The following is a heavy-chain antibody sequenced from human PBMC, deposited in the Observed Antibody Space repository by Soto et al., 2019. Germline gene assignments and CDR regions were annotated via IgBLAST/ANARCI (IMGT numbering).Heavy chain of an antibody. CDR1: GDSMTSGGYY. Sequence: SETLSLTCSVSGDSMTSGGYYWSWVRHHPGKGLEWVGSIYYTGDTYFNPSLKSRITVSMDTSKNEFSLKLTSVTSADTAVYFCARGAPRPRDVPTYFHFSGQGPMGTFSS. J-gene: IGHJ4*02. CDR2: IYYTGDT. V-gene: IGHV4-31*03. CDR3: ARGAPRPRDVPTYFHF.